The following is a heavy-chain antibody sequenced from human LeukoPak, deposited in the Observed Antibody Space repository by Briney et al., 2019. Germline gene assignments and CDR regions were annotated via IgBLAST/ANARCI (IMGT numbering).Heavy chain of an antibody. D-gene: IGHD1-26*01. CDR1: VDSFSDYY. CDR2: INHSGST. Sequence: PSETLSLTCAVYVDSFSDYYWTWIRQPPGKGLEWIGEINHSGSTNYNPSLKSRVTISVDTSKNQFSLKLSSVTAADTAVYYCARRPRNSGSDDGPSGLDYWGQGTLVTVSS. V-gene: IGHV4-34*01. CDR3: ARRPRNSGSDDGPSGLDY. J-gene: IGHJ4*02.